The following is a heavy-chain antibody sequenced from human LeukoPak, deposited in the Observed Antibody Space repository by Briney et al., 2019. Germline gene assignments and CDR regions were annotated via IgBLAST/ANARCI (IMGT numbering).Heavy chain of an antibody. V-gene: IGHV1-8*01. D-gene: IGHD2-15*01. CDR2: MNPNSGNT. CDR3: ARDKSGGGSFTYYYYYGMDV. J-gene: IGHJ6*02. Sequence: ASVKVSCKASGYTFTSYDINWVRQATGQGLEWMEWMNPNSGNTGYAQKFQGRVTMTRNTSISTAYMELSSLRSEDTAVYYCARDKSGGGSFTYYYYYGMDVWGQGTTVTVSS. CDR1: GYTFTSYD.